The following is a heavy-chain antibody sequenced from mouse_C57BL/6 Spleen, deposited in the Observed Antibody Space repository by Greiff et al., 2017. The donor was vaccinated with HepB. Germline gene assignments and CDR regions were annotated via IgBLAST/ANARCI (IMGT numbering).Heavy chain of an antibody. V-gene: IGHV5-17*01. CDR2: ISSGSSTI. CDR3: ARPPYGWYFDV. J-gene: IGHJ1*03. CDR1: GFTFSDYG. D-gene: IGHD1-1*01. Sequence: DVKLVESGGGLVKPGGSLKLSCAASGFTFSDYGMHWVRQAPEKGLEWVAYISSGSSTIYYADTVKGRFTISRDNAKNTLFLQMTSLRSEDTAMYYCARPPYGWYFDVWGTGTTVTVSS.